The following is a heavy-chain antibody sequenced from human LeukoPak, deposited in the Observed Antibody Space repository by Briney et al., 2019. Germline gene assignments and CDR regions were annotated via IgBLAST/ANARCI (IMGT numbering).Heavy chain of an antibody. CDR2: INHSGST. J-gene: IGHJ4*02. V-gene: IGHV4-34*01. D-gene: IGHD6-19*01. CDR1: GGSFSGYY. Sequence: SETLSLTCAVYGGSFSGYYWSWIRQPPGKGLEGIGEINHSGSTNYNPSLKSRVTISVDTSKNQFSLKLSSVTAADTAVYYCARGAVAGTEGFDYWGQGTLVTVSS. CDR3: ARGAVAGTEGFDY.